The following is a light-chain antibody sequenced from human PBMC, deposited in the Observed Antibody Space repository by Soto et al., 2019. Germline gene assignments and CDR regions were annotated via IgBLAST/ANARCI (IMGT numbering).Light chain of an antibody. CDR2: DVS. CDR1: QGVTTN. Sequence: EIVMTQSPATLFVSPGDRAILSCRAGQGVTTNFAWYQQKSGQSPRLLIYDVSHRATGVPARFSGTGPETDFTLTISGLQSEDSAVYFCQQYNNWPFSFGQGTKVDIK. CDR3: QQYNNWPFS. J-gene: IGKJ1*01. V-gene: IGKV3-15*01.